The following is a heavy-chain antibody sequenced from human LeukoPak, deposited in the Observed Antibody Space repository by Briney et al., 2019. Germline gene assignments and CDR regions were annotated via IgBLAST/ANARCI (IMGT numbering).Heavy chain of an antibody. CDR3: ASRGIAAAGTVDWFDP. CDR2: IYHSGST. CDR1: GGSISSSNW. V-gene: IGHV4-4*02. D-gene: IGHD6-13*01. Sequence: SETLSLTCTVSGGSISSSNWWSWVRQPPGKGLEWIGEIYHSGSTNYNPSLKSRVTISVDKSKNQFSLKLSSVTAADTAVYYCASRGIAAAGTVDWFDPWGQGTLVTVSS. J-gene: IGHJ5*02.